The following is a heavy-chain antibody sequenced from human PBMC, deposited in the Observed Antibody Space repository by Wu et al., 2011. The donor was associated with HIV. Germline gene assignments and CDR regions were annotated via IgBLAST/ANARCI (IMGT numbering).Heavy chain of an antibody. D-gene: IGHD3-22*01. V-gene: IGHV1-18*01. CDR1: GYTFTSYD. Sequence: SGAEVKKPGASVKVSCKASGYTFTSYDINWVRQATGQGLEWMGWISSYNGNTNYAQKFHHRVTMTTDTSTSTAYMELRSLRSDDTAVYYCAREGGFYRSDYWGQGTLVTVSS. CDR2: ISSYNGNT. J-gene: IGHJ4*02. CDR3: AREGGFYRSDY.